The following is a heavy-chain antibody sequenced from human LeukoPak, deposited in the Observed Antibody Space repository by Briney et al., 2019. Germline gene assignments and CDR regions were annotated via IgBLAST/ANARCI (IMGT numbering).Heavy chain of an antibody. Sequence: ASVKVPCKASGYTFTSYGISWVRQAPGQGLEWMGWISAYNGNTNYAQKLQGRVTMTTDTSTSTAYMELRSLRSDDTAVYYCARDVRTRRYCTNGVCYTGYWGQGTLVTVSS. CDR2: ISAYNGNT. J-gene: IGHJ4*02. CDR1: GYTFTSYG. CDR3: ARDVRTRRYCTNGVCYTGY. D-gene: IGHD2-8*01. V-gene: IGHV1-18*01.